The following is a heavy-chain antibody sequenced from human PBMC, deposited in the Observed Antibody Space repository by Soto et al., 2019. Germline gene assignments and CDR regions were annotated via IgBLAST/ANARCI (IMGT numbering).Heavy chain of an antibody. V-gene: IGHV4-34*01. CDR1: GGSFSGYY. CDR2: INHSGST. CDR3: ARGDSSGWPSYYYYGLDV. J-gene: IGHJ6*02. Sequence: PSETLSLTCAVYGGSFSGYYWSWIRQPPGKGLEWIGEINHSGSTNYNPSLKSRVTISVDTSKKQFSLNLSSVTAADTAVYYCARGDSSGWPSYYYYGLDVWGQGTTVTVSS. D-gene: IGHD6-19*01.